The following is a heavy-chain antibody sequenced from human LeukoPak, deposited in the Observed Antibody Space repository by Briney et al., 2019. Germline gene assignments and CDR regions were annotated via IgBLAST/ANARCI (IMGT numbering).Heavy chain of an antibody. Sequence: PSETLSLTCTVSGGSISSYYWSWIRQPPGKGLEWIGYIYYSGSTNYNPSLKSRVTISVDTSKNQFSLKLSSATAADTAVYYCARDPGNYGEPMDIWGQGTMVTVSS. CDR2: IYYSGST. J-gene: IGHJ3*02. D-gene: IGHD4-17*01. CDR3: ARDPGNYGEPMDI. V-gene: IGHV4-59*01. CDR1: GGSISSYY.